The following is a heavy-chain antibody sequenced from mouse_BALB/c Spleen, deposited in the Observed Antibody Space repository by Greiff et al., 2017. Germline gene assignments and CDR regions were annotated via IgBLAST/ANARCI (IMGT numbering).Heavy chain of an antibody. Sequence: VQGVESGAELVRPGVSVKISCKGSGYTFTDYAMHWVKQSHAKSLEWIGVISTYYGDASYNQKFKGKATMTVDKSSSTAYMELARLTSEDSAIYYCARSYGSSYYYAMDYWGQGTSVTVSS. V-gene: IGHV1S137*01. CDR3: ARSYGSSYYYAMDY. J-gene: IGHJ4*01. D-gene: IGHD1-1*01. CDR2: ISTYYGDA. CDR1: GYTFTDYA.